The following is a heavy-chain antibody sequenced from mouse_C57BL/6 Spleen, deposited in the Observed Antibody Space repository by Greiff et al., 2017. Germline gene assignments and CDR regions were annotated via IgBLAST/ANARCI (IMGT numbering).Heavy chain of an antibody. Sequence: VQLQQSGAELVRPGASVKLSCTASGFNIKDYYMHWVKQRPEQGLEWIGRIDPEDGDTEYAPKFQGKATMTADTSSNTAYLQLSSLTSEDTAVYYCTRDYEGYAMDYWGQGTSVTVSS. D-gene: IGHD2-4*01. V-gene: IGHV14-1*01. CDR3: TRDYEGYAMDY. CDR2: IDPEDGDT. CDR1: GFNIKDYY. J-gene: IGHJ4*01.